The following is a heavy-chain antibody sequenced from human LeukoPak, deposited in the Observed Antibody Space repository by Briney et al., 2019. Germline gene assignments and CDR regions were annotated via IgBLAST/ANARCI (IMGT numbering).Heavy chain of an antibody. D-gene: IGHD6-19*01. CDR1: GYFISSGYY. J-gene: IGHJ4*02. V-gene: IGHV4-38-2*01. CDR3: ARHFSADPFDY. Sequence: PSETLSLTCAVSGYFISSGYYWGWIRQPPGKGLEWVGSIYHGGSTYYNPSLKSRVTMSVDTSKNQFSLNLSSVTAADTAVYYCARHFSADPFDYWGQGTLVTVSS. CDR2: IYHGGST.